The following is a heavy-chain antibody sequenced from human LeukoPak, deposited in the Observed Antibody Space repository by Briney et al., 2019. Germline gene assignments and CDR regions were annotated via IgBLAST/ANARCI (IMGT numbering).Heavy chain of an antibody. J-gene: IGHJ4*02. D-gene: IGHD1-26*01. CDR3: ARVLGIVGG. CDR1: GFTFSSSW. Sequence: PSGGSLRLSCAASGFTFSSSWIHWVRQAPGKGLEWVSYISSSGSSMYYADSVKGRFTISRDNAKNSLYLQMNSLRAEDTAVYYCARVLGIVGGWGQGTLVTVSS. V-gene: IGHV3-48*03. CDR2: ISSSGSSM.